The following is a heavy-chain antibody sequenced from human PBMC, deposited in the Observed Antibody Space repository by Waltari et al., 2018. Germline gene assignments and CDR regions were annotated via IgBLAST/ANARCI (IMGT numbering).Heavy chain of an antibody. Sequence: QVQLQQWGAGLLKPSETLSLTCAVYGGSFSGYYWSWIRQPPGKGLEWIGEINHSGSTNYNTSLKSRVTISVDTSKNQFSLKLSSVTAADTAVYYCARAWISLILGATSAFDIWGQGTMVTVS. J-gene: IGHJ3*02. V-gene: IGHV4-34*01. CDR3: ARAWISLILGATSAFDI. D-gene: IGHD1-26*01. CDR1: GGSFSGYY. CDR2: INHSGST.